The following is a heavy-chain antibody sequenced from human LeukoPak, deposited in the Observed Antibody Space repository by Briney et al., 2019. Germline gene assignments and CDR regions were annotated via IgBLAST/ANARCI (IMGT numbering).Heavy chain of an antibody. CDR2: ISYDASNK. J-gene: IGHJ5*02. CDR3: ARGSGSSTRGWFDP. Sequence: PGGSLRLSCAASGFTFSSNAMHWVRQAPGKGLEWVAVISYDASNKYYADSVKGRFTISRDNSKNTLYLQMNSLRGEGTSVYYCARGSGSSTRGWFDPWGQGTLVTVSS. V-gene: IGHV3-30-3*01. CDR1: GFTFSSNA. D-gene: IGHD6-13*01.